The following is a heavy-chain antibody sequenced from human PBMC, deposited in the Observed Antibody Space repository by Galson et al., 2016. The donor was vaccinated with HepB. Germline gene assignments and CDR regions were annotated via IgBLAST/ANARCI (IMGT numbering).Heavy chain of an antibody. D-gene: IGHD3-22*01. CDR2: ISSSSSYI. CDR1: GFTFSSYS. J-gene: IGHJ5*02. V-gene: IGHV3-21*01. CDR3: AREAFYDSSGNWFDP. Sequence: SLRLSCAASGFTFSSYSMNWVRQAPGKGLEWVSSISSSSSYIYYADSVKGRFTISRDNAKNSLYLQMNSLRAEDTAVYYCAREAFYDSSGNWFDPWGQGTLVTVSS.